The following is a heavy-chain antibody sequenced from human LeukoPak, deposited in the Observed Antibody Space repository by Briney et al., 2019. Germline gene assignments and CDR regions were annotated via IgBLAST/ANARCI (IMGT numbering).Heavy chain of an antibody. J-gene: IGHJ4*02. V-gene: IGHV3-48*03. CDR3: ARPYSSGWYEFGY. D-gene: IGHD6-19*01. CDR2: ISSSGSTI. Sequence: GGSLRLSCAASGFTFSSYEMNWVRQAPGKGLEWVSYISSSGSTIYYADSVEGRFTISRDNAKNSLYLQMNSLRAEDTAVYYCARPYSSGWYEFGYWGQGTLVTVSS. CDR1: GFTFSSYE.